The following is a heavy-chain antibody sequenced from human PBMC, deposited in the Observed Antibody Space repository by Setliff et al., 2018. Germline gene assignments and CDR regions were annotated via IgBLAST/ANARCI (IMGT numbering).Heavy chain of an antibody. CDR3: ARGYCSGGRCYGTAWAY. D-gene: IGHD2-15*01. Sequence: SETLSLTCAVYGGSFSGYYWSWIRQPPGKGLEWIGEINHSGSTNYNPSLKSRVTISLDTSQNQFSLNLSSVTAADTAVYYCARGYCSGGRCYGTAWAYWGQGTLVTVSS. J-gene: IGHJ4*02. CDR1: GGSFSGYY. V-gene: IGHV4-34*01. CDR2: INHSGST.